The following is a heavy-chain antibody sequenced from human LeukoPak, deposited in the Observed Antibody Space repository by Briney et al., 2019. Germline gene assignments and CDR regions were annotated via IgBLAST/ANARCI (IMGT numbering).Heavy chain of an antibody. CDR1: GGTFSSYA. CDR2: IIPIFGKA. Sequence: SVKVSCKASGGTFSSYAISWVRQAPGQGLEWMGRIIPIFGKANYAQKFQGRVTITADKSTSTAYMELSSLRSEDTAVYYCAGSTTGTTFYYGMDVWGQGTTVTVSS. J-gene: IGHJ6*02. D-gene: IGHD1-1*01. V-gene: IGHV1-69*04. CDR3: AGSTTGTTFYYGMDV.